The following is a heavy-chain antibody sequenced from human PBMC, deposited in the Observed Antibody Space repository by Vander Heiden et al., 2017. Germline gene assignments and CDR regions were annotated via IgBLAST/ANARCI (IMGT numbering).Heavy chain of an antibody. V-gene: IGHV3-23*01. CDR3: AKDPHYDFWSGYSNWFDP. CDR1: GFTFRGHA. CDR2: ISVSGGTT. Sequence: EVQLLESGGGLVQPGGSLRLSCAASGFTFRGHALSWARQAPGKGLEWVSTISVSGGTTYYADSVKGRFTISRDKSKNTLYLQMNSLRAEDTAVYYCAKDPHYDFWSGYSNWFDPWGQGTLVTVSS. J-gene: IGHJ5*02. D-gene: IGHD3-3*01.